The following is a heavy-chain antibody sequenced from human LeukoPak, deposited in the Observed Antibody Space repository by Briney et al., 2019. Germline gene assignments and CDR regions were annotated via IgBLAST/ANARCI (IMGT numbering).Heavy chain of an antibody. CDR2: ISSSSSYI. V-gene: IGHV3-21*01. Sequence: KPGGSLRLSCAASGFTFSSYSMNWVRQAPGKGLEWVSSISSSSSYIYYADSVKGRFTISRDNAKNSLYLQMNSLRAEDMAVYYCARDPYLVRGHHGMDVWGQGTTVTVSS. CDR3: ARDPYLVRGHHGMDV. CDR1: GFTFSSYS. D-gene: IGHD3-10*01. J-gene: IGHJ6*02.